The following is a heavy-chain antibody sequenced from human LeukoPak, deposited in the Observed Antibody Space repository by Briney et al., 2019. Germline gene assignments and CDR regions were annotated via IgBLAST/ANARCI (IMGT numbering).Heavy chain of an antibody. CDR3: ARVPNRGDKFDP. V-gene: IGHV1-8*01. CDR2: MNPTSGNT. D-gene: IGHD4-17*01. Sequence: GASVKVSCTASGYTFTIYDINWVRQATGQGLEWMGWMNPTSGNTGYAQKFQGRVTMTRDTSIGTAYMELSSLRSEDSAVYYCARVPNRGDKFDPWGQGTLVTVSS. J-gene: IGHJ5*02. CDR1: GYTFTIYD.